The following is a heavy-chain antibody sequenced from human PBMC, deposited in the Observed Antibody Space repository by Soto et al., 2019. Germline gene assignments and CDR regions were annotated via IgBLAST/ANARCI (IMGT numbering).Heavy chain of an antibody. V-gene: IGHV3-30*18. J-gene: IGHJ1*01. CDR3: AKDRGVVVTAVRYFQH. Sequence: QAELVESGGGVVQPGRSLRLSCAASGYTFSRYGMHWVRQAPGKGLEWVAVISYDGSNKYYADSVKGRFTISRDNSKNTLYLQMNSLRAEDTAVYYCAKDRGVVVTAVRYFQHWGQGTLVTVSS. CDR1: GYTFSRYG. D-gene: IGHD2-21*02. CDR2: ISYDGSNK.